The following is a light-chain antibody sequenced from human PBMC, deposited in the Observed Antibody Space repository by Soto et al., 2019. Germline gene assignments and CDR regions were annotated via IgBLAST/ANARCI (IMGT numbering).Light chain of an antibody. J-gene: IGLJ1*01. Sequence: QSALTQPPSASGSPGQSVTISCTGTSSDVTGYNYVSWYQQHPGKAPKLMIYEVSKRPSGVPDRFSGSKSGNTASLTVSGLQAEDEADYYFSSYVANTLVVGTGTKLNVL. CDR1: SSDVTGYNY. V-gene: IGLV2-8*01. CDR2: EVS. CDR3: SSYVANTLV.